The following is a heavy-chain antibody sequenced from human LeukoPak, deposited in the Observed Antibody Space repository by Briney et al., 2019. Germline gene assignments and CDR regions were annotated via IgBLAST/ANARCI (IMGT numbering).Heavy chain of an antibody. CDR1: GFTFSSYS. V-gene: IGHV3-21*01. CDR2: ISSSSSYI. J-gene: IGHJ3*02. CDR3: ARAVGYSYGQTLDAFDI. D-gene: IGHD5-18*01. Sequence: GGSLRLSCAASGFTFSSYSMTWVRQAPGKGLEWVSSISSSSSYIYYADSVKGRFTISRDNAKNSLYLQMNSLRAEDTAVYYCARAVGYSYGQTLDAFDIWGQGTMVTVSS.